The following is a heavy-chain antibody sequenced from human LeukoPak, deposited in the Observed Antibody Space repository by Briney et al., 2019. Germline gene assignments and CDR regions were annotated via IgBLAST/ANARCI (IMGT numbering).Heavy chain of an antibody. CDR2: ISGSCGIT. D-gene: IGHD7-27*01. CDR1: GFTFSSYP. J-gene: IGHJ6*02. CDR3: ARNWGPYGSPYYYYGMDV. V-gene: IGHV3-23*01. Sequence: GGSLTLSCAASGFTFSSYPMICLPQSPGKAREWFSPISGSCGITYYADSVKGRLTISRENSKNTLYMQMKSLRAEDTAVYYCARNWGPYGSPYYYYGMDVWGQGTTVTVSS.